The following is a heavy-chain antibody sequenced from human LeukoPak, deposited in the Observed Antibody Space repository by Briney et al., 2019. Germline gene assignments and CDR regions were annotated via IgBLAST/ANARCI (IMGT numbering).Heavy chain of an antibody. CDR2: INPNSGGT. Sequence: ASVKVSCKASGYTFTGYYMHWVRQAPGQGLEWMGRINPNSGGTNYAQKFQGRVTMTRDTSISTAYMELSRLRSDDTAVYYCARATGYDFWSGYYVFDYWGQGTLVTVSS. V-gene: IGHV1-2*06. D-gene: IGHD3-3*01. J-gene: IGHJ4*02. CDR1: GYTFTGYY. CDR3: ARATGYDFWSGYYVFDY.